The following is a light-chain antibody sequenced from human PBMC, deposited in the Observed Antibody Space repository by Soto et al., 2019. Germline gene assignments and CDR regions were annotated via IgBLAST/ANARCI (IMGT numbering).Light chain of an antibody. Sequence: QSALTQPASVSGSPGQSITISCTGTSSDVGGYNYVSWYQQHPGKAPKFMIYEVSNRPSGVSNRFSGSKSGNTASLTISGLQAEDEADYYCRSYTSSSTYVFGTGTKLTVL. J-gene: IGLJ1*01. V-gene: IGLV2-14*01. CDR1: SSDVGGYNY. CDR2: EVS. CDR3: RSYTSSSTYV.